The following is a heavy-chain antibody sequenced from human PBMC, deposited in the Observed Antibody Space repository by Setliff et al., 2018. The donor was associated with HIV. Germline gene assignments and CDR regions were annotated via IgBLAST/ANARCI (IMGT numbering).Heavy chain of an antibody. CDR3: AKDKGQKYADY. D-gene: IGHD3-10*01. J-gene: IGHJ4*02. V-gene: IGHV3-30*07. Sequence: GGSLRLSCAASGFIFSTFPMHWVRQAPGKGLEWVAVMSGDANSQYYADSVRGRFTISRDNSKNTVYLQMNSLRPEDTAVYYCAKDKGQKYADYWGQGTVVTVSS. CDR2: MSGDANSQ. CDR1: GFIFSTFP.